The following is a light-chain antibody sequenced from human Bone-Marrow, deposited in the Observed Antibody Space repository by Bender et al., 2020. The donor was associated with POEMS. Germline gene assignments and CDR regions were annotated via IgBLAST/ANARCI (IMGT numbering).Light chain of an antibody. CDR3: CSFAGSYTVV. J-gene: IGLJ2*01. Sequence: QSALTQPASVSGSPGQSITISCTGTSSDVGGYNLVSWYQQQPGKAPRLILYDVSERPSGVPDRFSGSKSGNTASLTISGLQAEDEADYYCCSFAGSYTVVFGGGTTLTVL. V-gene: IGLV2-11*01. CDR2: DVS. CDR1: SSDVGGYNL.